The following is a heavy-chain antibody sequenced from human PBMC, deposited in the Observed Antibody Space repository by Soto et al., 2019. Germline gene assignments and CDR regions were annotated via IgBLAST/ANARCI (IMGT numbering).Heavy chain of an antibody. D-gene: IGHD3-3*01. CDR1: GASLSSSSYY. V-gene: IGHV4-39*01. CDR2: VHYSENN. Sequence: SETLSLTCTVSGASLSSSSYYWGWIRQPPGKGLEWIGSVHYSENNYFSPSLLSRVTVSLDASQNHVSLNLSSVTAADTAVYFRERWRGTRNRNAFDIWGQGTMVIVSS. J-gene: IGHJ3*02. CDR3: ERWRGTRNRNAFDI.